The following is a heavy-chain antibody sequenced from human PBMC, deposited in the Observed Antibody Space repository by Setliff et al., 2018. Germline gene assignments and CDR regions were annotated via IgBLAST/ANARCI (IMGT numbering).Heavy chain of an antibody. J-gene: IGHJ6*02. CDR2: ISSSGSTI. D-gene: IGHD3-10*01. CDR1: GFIFNNAW. Sequence: GGSLRLSCVASGFIFNNAWLSWVRQPPGKGLEWVSYISSSGSTIYYADSVKGRFTISRDNAKNSLYLQMNSLRAEDSAVYYCARDGVFYAMDFWGQGTTVTVSS. CDR3: ARDGVFYAMDF. V-gene: IGHV3-11*04.